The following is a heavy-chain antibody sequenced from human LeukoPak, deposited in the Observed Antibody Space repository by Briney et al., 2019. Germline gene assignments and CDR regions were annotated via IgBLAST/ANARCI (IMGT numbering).Heavy chain of an antibody. D-gene: IGHD7-27*01. CDR1: GGTFISYA. V-gene: IGHV1-69*13. J-gene: IGHJ6*02. CDR3: ARANWDTYYYYGMDV. Sequence: SVKVSCKASGGTFISYAISWVRQAPGQGLEWMGGIIPIFGTANYAQKFQGRVTITADESTSTAYMELSSLRSEDTAVYYCARANWDTYYYYGMDVWGQGTTVTVSS. CDR2: IIPIFGTA.